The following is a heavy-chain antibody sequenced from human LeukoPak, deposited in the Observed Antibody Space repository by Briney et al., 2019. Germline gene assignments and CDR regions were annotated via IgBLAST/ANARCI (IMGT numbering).Heavy chain of an antibody. CDR3: ATFGGYSGYDYWFDP. J-gene: IGHJ5*02. D-gene: IGHD5-12*01. V-gene: IGHV3-23*01. CDR2: ISGSGGST. CDR1: GFTFSSYA. Sequence: PGGSLRLSCAASGFTFSSYAMSWVRQAPGKGLEWVSAISGSGGSTYYADSVKGRFTISRDNSKNTLYLQMNSLRAEDTAVYYCATFGGYSGYDYWFDPWGQGTLVTVSS.